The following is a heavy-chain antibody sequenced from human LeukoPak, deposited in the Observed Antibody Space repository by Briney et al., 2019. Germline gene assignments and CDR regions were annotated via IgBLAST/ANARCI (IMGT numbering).Heavy chain of an antibody. D-gene: IGHD3-10*01. CDR2: IIPILATA. V-gene: IGHV1-69*13. CDR3: ARDSGGSGSYYYFDY. J-gene: IGHJ4*02. Sequence: ASVNVSCKASGGTFSTYAISWVRQAPGQGLEWMGGIIPILATANYAQKFQGRVTITADESTSIAYMQLSSLRSEDTAVYYCARDSGGSGSYYYFDYWGQGTLVTVSS. CDR1: GGTFSTYA.